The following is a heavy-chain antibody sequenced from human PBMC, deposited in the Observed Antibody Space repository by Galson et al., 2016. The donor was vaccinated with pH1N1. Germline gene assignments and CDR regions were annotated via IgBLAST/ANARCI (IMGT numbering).Heavy chain of an antibody. Sequence: SLRLSCAASEFTFSSYWMSWVRQAPGKGLEWVANIKQDGGEKYYVDSVRGRFTISRDNAKNSLYLQMNSLRGEDTAVYYCARDLGYLGGTGFDYWGQGTLVTVSS. CDR1: EFTFSSYW. J-gene: IGHJ4*02. D-gene: IGHD1-26*01. V-gene: IGHV3-7*04. CDR2: IKQDGGEK. CDR3: ARDLGYLGGTGFDY.